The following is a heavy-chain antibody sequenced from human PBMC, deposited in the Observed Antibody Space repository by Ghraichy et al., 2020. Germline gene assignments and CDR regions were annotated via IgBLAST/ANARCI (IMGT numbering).Heavy chain of an antibody. J-gene: IGHJ5*02. Sequence: SETLSLTCTVSGGSISSYYWSWIRQPPGKGLEWIGYIYYSGSTNYNPSLKSRVTISVDTSKNQFSLKLSSVTAADTAVYYCARDFGQWPPHNWFDPWGQGTLVTVSS. CDR2: IYYSGST. D-gene: IGHD6-19*01. V-gene: IGHV4-59*01. CDR1: GGSISSYY. CDR3: ARDFGQWPPHNWFDP.